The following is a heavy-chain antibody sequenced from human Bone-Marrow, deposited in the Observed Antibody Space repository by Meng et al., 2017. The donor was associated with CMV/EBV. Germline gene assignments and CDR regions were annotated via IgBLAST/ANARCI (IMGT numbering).Heavy chain of an antibody. CDR1: GFTFSSYA. V-gene: IGHV3-30-3*01. J-gene: IGHJ3*02. CDR2: ISYDGSNK. Sequence: GGSLRLSCAASGFTFSSYAMHWVRQAPGKGLEWVAVISYDGSNKYYADSMKGRFTISRDNSKNTLYLQMNSLRAEDTAVYYCARAQGGRAFGIWGQGTMVTVSS. D-gene: IGHD3-16*01. CDR3: ARAQGGRAFGI.